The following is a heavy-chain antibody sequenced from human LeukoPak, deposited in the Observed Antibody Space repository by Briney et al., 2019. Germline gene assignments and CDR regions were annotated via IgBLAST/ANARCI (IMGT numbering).Heavy chain of an antibody. CDR1: GFTFSSYA. CDR3: ARENYCSGGSCFNFDY. Sequence: GGSLRLSCAASGFTFSSYAMGWVRQAPGRGLEWVAVISSDGSNQYYAESVKGRFTISRDNSKNTLYLQMNSLRAGDTAVYYCARENYCSGGSCFNFDYWGQGTLVTVSS. D-gene: IGHD2-15*01. CDR2: ISSDGSNQ. J-gene: IGHJ4*02. V-gene: IGHV3-30-3*01.